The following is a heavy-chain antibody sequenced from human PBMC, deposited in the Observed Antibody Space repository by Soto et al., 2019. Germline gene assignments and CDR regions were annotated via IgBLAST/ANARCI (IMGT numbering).Heavy chain of an antibody. CDR2: VWHDGSEG. D-gene: IGHD1-1*01. J-gene: IGHJ4*02. Sequence: QVQLVESGGGVVQPGRSLKLSCAASGFSFSNYVMHWVRQAPGKGLEWVALVWHDGSEGYYEDAVKGRFSISRDNSKNTLFLQMNSLRVEDTAVYYCARDGGTYYFDYWGQGTLVTVSS. CDR3: ARDGGTYYFDY. V-gene: IGHV3-33*01. CDR1: GFSFSNYV.